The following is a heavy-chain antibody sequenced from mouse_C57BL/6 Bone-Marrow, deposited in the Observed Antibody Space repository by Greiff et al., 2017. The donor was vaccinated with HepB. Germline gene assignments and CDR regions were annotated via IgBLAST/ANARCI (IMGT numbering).Heavy chain of an antibody. Sequence: QVQLQHSGAELASPGASVTLSCKASGYTFTDHIMNWVKKRPGQGLEWIGRIYPVSGETNYNQKFMGKATFSVDRSSSTVYMVLNSLTSEDPAVYYCGPITTVVGSAMDYWGQGTSVTVSS. CDR3: GPITTVVGSAMDY. CDR2: IYPVSGET. D-gene: IGHD1-1*01. J-gene: IGHJ4*01. CDR1: GYTFTDHI. V-gene: IGHV1-11*01.